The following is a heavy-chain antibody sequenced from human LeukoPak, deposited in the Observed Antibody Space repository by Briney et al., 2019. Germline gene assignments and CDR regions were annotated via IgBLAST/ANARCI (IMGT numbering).Heavy chain of an antibody. J-gene: IGHJ4*02. CDR3: ARHEAAAGPFFDY. D-gene: IGHD6-13*01. V-gene: IGHV4-39*01. CDR2: IYYSGST. Sequence: PSETLSLTCTVSGGSISSSSYYWGWIRQPPGKELEWIGSIYYSGSTYYNPSLKSRVTISVDTSKNQFSLKLSSVTAADTAVYYCARHEAAAGPFFDYWGQGTLVTVSS. CDR1: GGSISSSSYY.